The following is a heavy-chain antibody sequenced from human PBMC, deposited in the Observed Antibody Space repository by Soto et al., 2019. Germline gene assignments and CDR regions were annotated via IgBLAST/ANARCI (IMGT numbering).Heavy chain of an antibody. J-gene: IGHJ4*02. CDR3: ANLSAPVDY. V-gene: IGHV3-74*01. Sequence: WLTLRLSCAASKFTFSNYWMHWVRQAPGKGLVWVSEINSDGSSTNYADSVKGRFTISRDNAKNTLFLQMNRLKEEDTAVYYCANLSAPVDYWGQGTLFTVSS. CDR1: KFTFSNYW. D-gene: IGHD2-2*01. CDR2: INSDGSST.